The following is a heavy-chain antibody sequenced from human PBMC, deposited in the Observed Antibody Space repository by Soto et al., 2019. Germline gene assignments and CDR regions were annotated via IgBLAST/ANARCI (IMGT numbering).Heavy chain of an antibody. CDR1: GFTFSTYW. CDR3: AAGGSGYYAN. J-gene: IGHJ4*02. Sequence: EVQLVESGGDLVQPGGSLRLSCAASGFTFSTYWMHWVRQAPGKGLLWVSRIKTDGTYATYADSVKGRFTISRDNAKNTLYRQMNSLGVEDAAVYYCAAGGSGYYANWGQGTLVTVSS. V-gene: IGHV3-74*01. CDR2: IKTDGTYA. D-gene: IGHD3-22*01.